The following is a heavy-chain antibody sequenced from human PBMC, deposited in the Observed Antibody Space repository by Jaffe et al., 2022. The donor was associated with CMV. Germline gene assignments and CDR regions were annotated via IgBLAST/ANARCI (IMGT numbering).Heavy chain of an antibody. D-gene: IGHD6-13*01. J-gene: IGHJ3*01. Sequence: QVQLQESGPGLVKPSETLSLTCNVSGGSISSYYWSWIRQPPGKRLEWIGCIHYTGSTNYNPSFKSRVTISVDTPKNQFSLNLSSVTAADTAVYYCARQEARSSWFISAFDVWGQGTVVTVSS. CDR1: GGSISSYY. CDR2: IHYTGST. V-gene: IGHV4-59*08. CDR3: ARQEARSSWFISAFDV.